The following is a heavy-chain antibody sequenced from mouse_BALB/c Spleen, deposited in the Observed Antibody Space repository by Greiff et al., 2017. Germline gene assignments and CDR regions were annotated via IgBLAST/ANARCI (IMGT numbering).Heavy chain of an antibody. J-gene: IGHJ4*01. Sequence: QVHVKQSGPGLVAPSQSLSITCTVSGFSLTGYGVNWVRQPPGKGLEWLGMIWGDGSTDYNSALKSRLSISKDNSKSQVFLKMNSLQTDDTARYYCARDPAYYRYDGYYYAMDYWGQGTSVTVSS. CDR2: IWGDGST. V-gene: IGHV2-6-7*01. CDR3: ARDPAYYRYDGYYYAMDY. CDR1: GFSLTGYG. D-gene: IGHD2-14*01.